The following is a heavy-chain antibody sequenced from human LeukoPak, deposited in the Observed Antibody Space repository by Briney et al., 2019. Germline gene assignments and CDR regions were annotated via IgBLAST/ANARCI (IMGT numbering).Heavy chain of an antibody. D-gene: IGHD3-10*01. J-gene: IGHJ6*02. CDR1: GFTFSSYA. CDR3: AKEGITMVRGVNFHYGMDV. Sequence: GGSLRLSCAASGFTFSSYAMSWVRQAPGKGLEWVSVISGSGGSTYYADSVKGRFTISRDNSKNTLYLQMNSLRAEDTAVYYCAKEGITMVRGVNFHYGMDVWGQGTTVTVSS. V-gene: IGHV3-23*01. CDR2: ISGSGGST.